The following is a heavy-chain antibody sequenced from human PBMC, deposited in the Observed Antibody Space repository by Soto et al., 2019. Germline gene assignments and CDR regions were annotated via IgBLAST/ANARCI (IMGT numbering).Heavy chain of an antibody. CDR2: ISGSGGST. CDR3: GHVLLWLGDPDYYYYYGMDV. CDR1: GFTFSSYA. V-gene: IGHV3-23*01. D-gene: IGHD3-10*01. J-gene: IGHJ6*02. Sequence: GGSLRLSCAASGFTFSSYAMSWVRQAPGKGLEWVSAISGSGGSTYYADSVKGRFTISRDNSKNTLYLQMNSLRAEDTAVYYCGHVLLWLGDPDYYYYYGMDVWGQGTTVTVSS.